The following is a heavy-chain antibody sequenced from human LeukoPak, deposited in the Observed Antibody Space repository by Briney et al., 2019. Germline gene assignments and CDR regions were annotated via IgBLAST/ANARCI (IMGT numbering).Heavy chain of an antibody. Sequence: GESVRVSCETSGYTFTGLGLYIHWVRQAPGQGLEWMGWINPRSGGTNYAQKFPGRVTMTRDTSISTAYMELSRLTSDDTAVYYCATDPTTAGTTRFDYWGQGTLVTVSS. V-gene: IGHV1-2*02. CDR2: INPRSGGT. CDR1: GYTFTGLGLY. D-gene: IGHD1-1*01. J-gene: IGHJ4*02. CDR3: ATDPTTAGTTRFDY.